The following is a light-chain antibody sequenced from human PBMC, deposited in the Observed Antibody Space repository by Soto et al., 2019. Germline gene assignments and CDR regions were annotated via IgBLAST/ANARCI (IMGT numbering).Light chain of an antibody. J-gene: IGKJ3*01. CDR1: QSISSW. Sequence: DIQMTQSPSTLSASVGDRVTVTCRARQSISSWLAWYQQKPGKAPNLLIYKASTLESGVPSRFSGSGSGTEFTLTISSLQPDDFATYYCQQYNSYPITFGPGTKVDIK. CDR3: QQYNSYPIT. V-gene: IGKV1-5*03. CDR2: KAS.